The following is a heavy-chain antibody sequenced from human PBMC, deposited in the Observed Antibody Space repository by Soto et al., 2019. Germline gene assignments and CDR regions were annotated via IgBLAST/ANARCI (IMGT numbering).Heavy chain of an antibody. J-gene: IGHJ4*02. CDR2: ISDSGTHT. V-gene: IGHV3-23*01. D-gene: IGHD7-27*01. Sequence: EVLLLESGGGLVQPGGSLRLSCAASGFTFSSYAVTWVRQAPGKGLEWVSSISDSGTHTNYADSVKGRFTISRDNSKNTLYLQMNSLRAEDTAVYYCAKKLGGNNHLDYWGQGTLVTVSS. CDR3: AKKLGGNNHLDY. CDR1: GFTFSSYA.